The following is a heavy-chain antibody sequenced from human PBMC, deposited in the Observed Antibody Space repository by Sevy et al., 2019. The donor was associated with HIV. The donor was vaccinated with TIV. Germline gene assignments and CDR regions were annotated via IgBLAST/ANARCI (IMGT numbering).Heavy chain of an antibody. CDR2: ISFDGNKR. Sequence: GGSLRLSCAASGFTFSSHGMRWVRRAPGKGLEWVGLISFDGNKRYYPDSVKGRFTISRDNSKNTLYLQMNGLRAEDTAVYYCAKGEGYCSGGSCNPGVSWGQGTLVTVSS. CDR1: GFTFSSHG. D-gene: IGHD2-15*01. J-gene: IGHJ5*02. V-gene: IGHV3-30*18. CDR3: AKGEGYCSGGSCNPGVS.